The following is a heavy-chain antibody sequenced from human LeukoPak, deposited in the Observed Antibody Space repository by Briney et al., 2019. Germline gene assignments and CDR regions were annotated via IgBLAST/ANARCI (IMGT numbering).Heavy chain of an antibody. Sequence: ASVKVSCKASGYTFTGYYMHWVRQAPGQGLEWMGWINPNSGGTNYAQKFQGRVTMTRDTSISTAYMELSRLRSDDTAVYYCARWYYYDSSGWRFDYWGQGTLVTVSS. CDR2: INPNSGGT. J-gene: IGHJ4*02. CDR1: GYTFTGYY. CDR3: ARWYYYDSSGWRFDY. D-gene: IGHD3-22*01. V-gene: IGHV1-2*02.